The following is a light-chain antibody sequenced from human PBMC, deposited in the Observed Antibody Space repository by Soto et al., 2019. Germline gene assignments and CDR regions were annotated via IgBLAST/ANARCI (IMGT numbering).Light chain of an antibody. Sequence: EIVLTHSPTTLSLSPGSRSNLSCRASQSVSSYLAWYQQKPGKAPRLLIYDASNRATGIPARFSGSGSGTDFTLTISSLEPEDFAVYYCQQRSNSPITFGQGTRLEIK. CDR3: QQRSNSPIT. V-gene: IGKV3-11*01. J-gene: IGKJ5*01. CDR2: DAS. CDR1: QSVSSY.